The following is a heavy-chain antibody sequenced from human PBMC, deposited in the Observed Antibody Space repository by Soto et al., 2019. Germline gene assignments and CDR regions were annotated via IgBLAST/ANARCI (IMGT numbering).Heavy chain of an antibody. Sequence: GGSLRLSCAASGFTFSSYWMHWVRQAPGKGLVWVSRINSDGSSTSYADSVKGRFTISRDNAKNTLYLQMNSLRAEDTAVYYCARGAGYYYDSSGYYTSWFDPWGQGTLVTVSS. CDR3: ARGAGYYYDSSGYYTSWFDP. D-gene: IGHD3-22*01. CDR1: GFTFSSYW. V-gene: IGHV3-74*01. CDR2: INSDGSST. J-gene: IGHJ5*02.